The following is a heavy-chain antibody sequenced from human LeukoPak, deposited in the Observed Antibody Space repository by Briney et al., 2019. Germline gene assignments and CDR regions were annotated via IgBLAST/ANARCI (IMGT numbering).Heavy chain of an antibody. V-gene: IGHV3-9*01. D-gene: IGHD7-27*01. CDR1: GFTFDDYA. CDR2: ISWNSGSI. J-gene: IGHJ4*02. Sequence: GGSLRLSCAASGFTFDDYAMHWVRQAPGKGLEWVSGISWNSGSIGYADSVKGRFTISRDNAKNSLYLQMNSLRAEDTAVYYCARPPGDYWGQGTLVTVSS. CDR3: ARPPGDY.